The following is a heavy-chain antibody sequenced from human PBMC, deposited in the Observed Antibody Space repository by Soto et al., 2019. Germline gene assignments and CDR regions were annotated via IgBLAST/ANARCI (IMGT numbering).Heavy chain of an antibody. CDR3: ARDSQLLPQRFFGYYYYMDV. D-gene: IGHD2-2*01. CDR2: IKQDGSEK. J-gene: IGHJ6*03. CDR1: GFTFSSYW. Sequence: GGSLRLSCAASGFTFSSYWMSWVRQAPGKGLEWVANIKQDGSEKYYVDSVKGRFTISRDNAKNSLYLQMNSLRAEDTAVYYFARDSQLLPQRFFGYYYYMDVWGKGTTVTVS. V-gene: IGHV3-7*01.